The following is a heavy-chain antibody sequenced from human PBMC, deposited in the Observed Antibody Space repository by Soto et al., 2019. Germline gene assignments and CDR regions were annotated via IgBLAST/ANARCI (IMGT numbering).Heavy chain of an antibody. CDR2: TYYRSKWHN. CDR1: GDSFIRNGFA. CDR3: ARCKYSGFDV. J-gene: IGHJ3*01. D-gene: IGHD2-15*01. Sequence: SQTRPLTCAISGDSFIRNGFAWNWIRQSPSTGLEWLGRTYYRSKWHNDYAVSVKSRITVNPDTSKNQFSLQLSSVTPEDTAVYDCARCKYSGFDVWGEGKMV. V-gene: IGHV6-1*01.